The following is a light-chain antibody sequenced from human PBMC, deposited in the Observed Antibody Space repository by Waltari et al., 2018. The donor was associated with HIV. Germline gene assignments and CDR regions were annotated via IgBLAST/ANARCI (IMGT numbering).Light chain of an antibody. CDR2: EVS. V-gene: IGLV2-23*02. Sequence: QSALTQPASVSGSPGQSITISCTGTRSDVGSYNLVSWYQHHPGKAPNLIISEVSKRPPGVSNRCSGSKSGTTASLTISGLQAEDEADYHCCSYAHNDPWVFGGGTRLTVL. J-gene: IGLJ3*02. CDR3: CSYAHNDPWV. CDR1: RSDVGSYNL.